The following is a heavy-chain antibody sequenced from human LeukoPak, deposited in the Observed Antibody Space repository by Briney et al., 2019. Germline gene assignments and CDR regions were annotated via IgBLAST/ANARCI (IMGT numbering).Heavy chain of an antibody. CDR2: IYPDDSDT. CDR3: ARGGYDFFFDF. CDR1: GYTLTYYW. D-gene: IGHD3-3*01. J-gene: IGHJ4*02. V-gene: IGHV5-51*01. Sequence: GESLKISCQASGYTLTYYWIGWVRQMPGKGLEWVAIIYPDDSDTRYSPSFEGQVTISADTSIHTAFLQWGTLKASDTAIYYCARGGYDFFFDFWGQGTPVTVSS.